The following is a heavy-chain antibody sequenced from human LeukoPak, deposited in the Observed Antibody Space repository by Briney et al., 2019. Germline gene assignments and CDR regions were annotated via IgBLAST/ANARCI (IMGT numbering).Heavy chain of an antibody. CDR1: GGSISSYY. V-gene: IGHV4-59*01. J-gene: IGHJ5*02. CDR3: ARIDTGYYYDSSAPSNWFDP. D-gene: IGHD3-22*01. CDR2: IYYSGST. Sequence: SETLSLTXTVSGGSISSYYWRWIRQPPGKGLEWFGYIYYSGSTNYNPSLNSRVTISVDTSKNQFSLRLSSVTATDTAVYYCARIDTGYYYDSSAPSNWFDPWGQRTLVTVSS.